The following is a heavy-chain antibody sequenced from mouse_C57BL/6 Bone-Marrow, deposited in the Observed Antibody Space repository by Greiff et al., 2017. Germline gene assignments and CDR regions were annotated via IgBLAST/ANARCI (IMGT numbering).Heavy chain of an antibody. D-gene: IGHD1-1*01. J-gene: IGHJ2*01. CDR2: IYPGDGDT. Sequence: VQLQQSGAELVKPGASVKISCNASGYAFSSYWLNWVKQRPGKGLEWIGQIYPGDGDTNYNGKFKGKATLTADESSSTAYMQLSSRTSKVSAVYFCASLVAYYFDYWGQGTTLTVSS. V-gene: IGHV1-80*01. CDR3: ASLVAYYFDY. CDR1: GYAFSSYW.